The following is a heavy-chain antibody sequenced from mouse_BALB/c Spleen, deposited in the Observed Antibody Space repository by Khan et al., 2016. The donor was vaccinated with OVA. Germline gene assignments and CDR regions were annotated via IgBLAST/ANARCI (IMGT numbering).Heavy chain of an antibody. V-gene: IGHV2-9*02. J-gene: IGHJ2*01. CDR3: ARLEDI. CDR2: IWAGGRT. D-gene: IGHD1-3*01. Sequence: QVQLTESGPGPVAPSQSLSITCTVSGLSLTSYGVHWVRQPPGKGLEWLGVIWAGGRTNYHSALMFRLSISKDNSMSQVFLRMNSVQTDDTARYYCARLEDIWGQGTTLTVSA. CDR1: GLSLTSYG.